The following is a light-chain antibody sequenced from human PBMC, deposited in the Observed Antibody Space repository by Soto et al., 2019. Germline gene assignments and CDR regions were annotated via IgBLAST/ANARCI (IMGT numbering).Light chain of an antibody. CDR1: SSNIGAGYD. J-gene: IGLJ2*01. Sequence: QAVVTQPPSVSGAPGQRVTISCTGSSSNIGAGYDVHWYQQLPGTAPKLLIYGNSNRPSGVPDRFSGSKSGTSASLAITGLQAEDEADYYCQSYDSSLSGLLFGGGPKLTVL. V-gene: IGLV1-40*01. CDR2: GNS. CDR3: QSYDSSLSGLL.